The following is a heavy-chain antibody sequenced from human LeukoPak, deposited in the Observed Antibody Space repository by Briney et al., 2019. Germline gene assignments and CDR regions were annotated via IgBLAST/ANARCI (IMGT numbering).Heavy chain of an antibody. J-gene: IGHJ4*02. CDR1: GGSISSSSYY. CDR2: IYYSGST. CDR3: ARLLYYCDSSGYFAGVFFDY. D-gene: IGHD3-22*01. V-gene: IGHV4-39*07. Sequence: SETLSLTCTVSGGSISSSSYYWGWIRQPPGKGLEWIGSIYYSGSTYYNPSLKSRVTTSVDTSKNQFSLKLSSVTAADTAVYYCARLLYYCDSSGYFAGVFFDYWGQGTLVTVSS.